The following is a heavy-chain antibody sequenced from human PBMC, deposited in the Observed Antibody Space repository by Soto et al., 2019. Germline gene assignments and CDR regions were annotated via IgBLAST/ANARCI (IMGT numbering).Heavy chain of an antibody. J-gene: IGHJ5*02. CDR1: GYRFTSYW. CDR2: IYPGDSDT. V-gene: IGHV5-51*01. CDR3: ARSKSVVDSPGGWFDP. D-gene: IGHD2-15*01. Sequence: PGESLKISCKGSGYRFTSYWIGWVRQMTGKGLEWMGIIYPGDSDTRYSPSFQGQVTVSADKSISTAYLQWSSLKASDTAMYYCARSKSVVDSPGGWFDPWGQGTLVTVSS.